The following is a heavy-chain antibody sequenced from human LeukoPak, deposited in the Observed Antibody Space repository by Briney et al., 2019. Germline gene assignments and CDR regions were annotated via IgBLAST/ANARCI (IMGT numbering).Heavy chain of an antibody. J-gene: IGHJ4*02. CDR2: INREGNT. CDR3: ASARFDS. V-gene: IGHV4-34*01. CDR1: GGSLSANY. Sequence: SETLSLTCAVHGGSLSANYWSWIRQPPGKGLEWVGEINREGNTNYNPSLKSRVTVSIDTTKNQFSLKLTSVTATDTAVYYCASARFDSWGQGTLVTVSS.